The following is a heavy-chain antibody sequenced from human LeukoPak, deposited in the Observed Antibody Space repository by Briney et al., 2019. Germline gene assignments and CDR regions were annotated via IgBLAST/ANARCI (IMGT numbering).Heavy chain of an antibody. J-gene: IGHJ4*02. D-gene: IGHD6-13*01. CDR1: GVSISGSNW. Sequence: PSETLSLTCAVSGVSISGSNWWSWVRQPPGKGLEWIGYIYYSGSTNYNPSLKSRATISVDTSKNQFSLKLSSVTAADTAVYYCASQESSSWSPLDYWGQGTLVTVSS. CDR3: ASQESSSWSPLDY. V-gene: IGHV4-4*02. CDR2: IYYSGST.